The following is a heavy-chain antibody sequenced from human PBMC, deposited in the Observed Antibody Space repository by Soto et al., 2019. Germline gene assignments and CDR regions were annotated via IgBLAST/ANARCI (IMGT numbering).Heavy chain of an antibody. CDR1: GGSISTDNW. CDR3: AKDRDSGWGLDS. Sequence: QVPVQQSGPGLVKPSGTLSLTCVVSGGSISTDNWWSWVRQPPGKGLEWIGEIYHSGRTNYSPSLKCRVSRSADTARNQLPQHMTAVSAAETAFYYSAKDRDSGWGLDSWGQGILVTVSS. J-gene: IGHJ4*02. D-gene: IGHD6-19*01. CDR2: IYHSGRT. V-gene: IGHV4-4*02.